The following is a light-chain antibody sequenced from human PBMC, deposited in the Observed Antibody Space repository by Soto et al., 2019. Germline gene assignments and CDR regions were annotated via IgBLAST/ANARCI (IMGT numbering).Light chain of an antibody. J-gene: IGKJ1*01. CDR3: QQYTGSPWT. CDR2: RAS. CDR1: QSINSN. V-gene: IGKV3-15*01. Sequence: IVMTQSPATLSVSPGERATLSCRASQSINSNLAWYQQKPGQAPRLLMFRASIRATGFPARFSGSGSGTEFNITISRLEPEDFAVYYCQQYTGSPWTFGQGTKVEIK.